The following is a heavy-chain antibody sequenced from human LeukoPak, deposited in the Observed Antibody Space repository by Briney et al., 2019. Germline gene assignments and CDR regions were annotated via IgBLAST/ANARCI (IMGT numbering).Heavy chain of an antibody. V-gene: IGHV3-7*03. Sequence: PGGSLRLSCAASGFIFSSYWMNWARQAPGKGLEWVATINPNGNVNYYVDSVKGRFTISRDNAKNSLFLQMNSLRADDTAVYYCARAFHDALDIWGQGTMVTVSS. CDR2: INPNGNVN. CDR3: ARAFHDALDI. CDR1: GFIFSSYW. J-gene: IGHJ3*02.